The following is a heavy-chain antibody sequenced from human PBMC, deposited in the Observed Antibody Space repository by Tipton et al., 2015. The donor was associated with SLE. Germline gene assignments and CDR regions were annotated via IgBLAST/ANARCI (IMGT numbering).Heavy chain of an antibody. Sequence: QLVQSGPEVKKPGASVKVSCKASGYTFTSYYMHWVRQAPGQGLEWMGIINPSGGSTTYAQKFQDRVTMTRDTSTSTVYMELSSLRSEDTAVYYCARGLQRGELLVFYYYGLDVWGQGTTVIVSS. V-gene: IGHV1-46*01. CDR3: ARGLQRGELLVFYYYGLDV. CDR1: GYTFTSYY. CDR2: INPSGGST. J-gene: IGHJ6*02. D-gene: IGHD3-10*01.